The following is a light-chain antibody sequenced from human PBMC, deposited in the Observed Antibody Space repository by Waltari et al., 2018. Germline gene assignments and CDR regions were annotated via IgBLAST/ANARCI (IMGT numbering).Light chain of an antibody. V-gene: IGKV1-27*01. J-gene: IGKJ3*01. Sequence: DIQMTQSPSSLSASVGDRVTITCRASQGISNYLAWYQQNPGKVPKLLIYAASTLQSGVPSRFSGSGSGTDFTLTISSLQPEDVATYYCQKYNSAPPGGTFGPGTKVDIK. CDR2: AAS. CDR1: QGISNY. CDR3: QKYNSAPPGGT.